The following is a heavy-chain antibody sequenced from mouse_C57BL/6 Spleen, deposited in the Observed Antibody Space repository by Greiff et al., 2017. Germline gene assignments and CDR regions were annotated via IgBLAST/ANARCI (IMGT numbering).Heavy chain of an antibody. J-gene: IGHJ2*01. CDR1: GYTFTSYW. V-gene: IGHV1-7*01. Sequence: QVQLQQSGAELAKPGASVKLSCKASGYTFTSYWMHWVKQRPGQGLEWIGYINPSSGYTKYNQKFKDKATVTADKSSSTAYMQLSSLTYEDSAVYYCARGEDYFDYWGQGTTLTVSS. CDR2: INPSSGYT. CDR3: ARGEDYFDY.